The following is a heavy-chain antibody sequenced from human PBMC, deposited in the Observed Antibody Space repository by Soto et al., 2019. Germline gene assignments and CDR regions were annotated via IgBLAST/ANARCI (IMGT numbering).Heavy chain of an antibody. J-gene: IGHJ3*01. CDR2: IYYSGST. CDR3: AIFFFQAEDGIRDV. D-gene: IGHD2-21*01. V-gene: IGHV4-59*08. Sequence: KGLEWIGYIYYSGSTNYNPSLKSRVTISVDTSTNQFSLKRSSVTAAETAVYSFAIFFFQAEDGIRDV.